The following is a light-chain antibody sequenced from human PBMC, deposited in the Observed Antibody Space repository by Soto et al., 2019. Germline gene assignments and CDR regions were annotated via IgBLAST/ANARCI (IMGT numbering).Light chain of an antibody. CDR2: NVN. CDR1: SSDVGSYDF. V-gene: IGLV2-11*01. CDR3: AAWDDRLNGPV. J-gene: IGLJ1*01. Sequence: QSALIQPPSLSGSPGQSVTMSCTGTSSDVGSYDFVSCYQQHPGTVPKPMIYNVNTQPSGVPDRFSDSKSATSASLAISGLQSEDEADYYCAAWDDRLNGPVFGTGTKLTVL.